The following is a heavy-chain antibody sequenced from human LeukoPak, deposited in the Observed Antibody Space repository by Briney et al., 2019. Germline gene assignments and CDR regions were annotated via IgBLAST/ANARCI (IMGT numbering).Heavy chain of an antibody. CDR1: GFTLSSYG. V-gene: IGHV3-33*01. J-gene: IGHJ6*02. CDR2: IWYDGSNK. CDR3: ARGVLVRGVNYYGMDV. Sequence: EPGGSLRLSCAASGFTLSSYGMHWVRQAPGKGLEWVAFIWYDGSNKYYADSVKGRFTISRDNSKNTLYLQMNSLRAEDTAVYNCARGVLVRGVNYYGMDVWGQGTTVTVSS. D-gene: IGHD3-10*01.